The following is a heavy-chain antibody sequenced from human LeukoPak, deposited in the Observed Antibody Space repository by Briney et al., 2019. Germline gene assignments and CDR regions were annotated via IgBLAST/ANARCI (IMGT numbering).Heavy chain of an antibody. CDR3: ATSGYCSSTSCYRSDY. D-gene: IGHD2-2*02. J-gene: IGHJ4*02. V-gene: IGHV4-4*02. Sequence: SETLSLTCAVSGGSISSSNWWSWVRQPPGKGLEWIGEIYHSGSTNYNPSLKSRVTISVDTSKNQFSLKLSSVTAADTAVYYCATSGYCSSTSCYRSDYWGQGTLVTVSS. CDR2: IYHSGST. CDR1: GGSISSSNW.